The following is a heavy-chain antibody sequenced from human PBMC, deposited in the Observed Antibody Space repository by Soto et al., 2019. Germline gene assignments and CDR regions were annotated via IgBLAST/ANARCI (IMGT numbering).Heavy chain of an antibody. J-gene: IGHJ4*02. V-gene: IGHV3-73*02. D-gene: IGHD6-19*01. Sequence: EVQLVESGGGLVQPGGSLKLSCAAIEFTFSGCAEHWVRQVSGKGLEWVGRIRSNANTYATAYAASVKGRFTVSRDDSKNTAYLQMNSLKTEDTAVYYCTRHDEAGGSHFDYWGQGTLVTVSS. CDR3: TRHDEAGGSHFDY. CDR1: EFTFSGCA. CDR2: IRSNANTYAT.